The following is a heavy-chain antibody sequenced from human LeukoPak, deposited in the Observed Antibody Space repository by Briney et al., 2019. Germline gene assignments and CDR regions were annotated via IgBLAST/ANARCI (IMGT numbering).Heavy chain of an antibody. CDR3: AKDSWSRGDDAFDI. D-gene: IGHD1-1*01. CDR2: IWYDGSNK. CDR1: GFTFSSYG. J-gene: IGHJ3*02. V-gene: IGHV3-33*06. Sequence: GRSLRLSCAASGFTFSSYGMHWVRQAPGKGLEWVAVIWYDGSNKYYADSAKGRFTISRDNSKNTLYLQMNSLRAEDTAVYYCAKDSWSRGDDAFDIWGQGTMVTVSS.